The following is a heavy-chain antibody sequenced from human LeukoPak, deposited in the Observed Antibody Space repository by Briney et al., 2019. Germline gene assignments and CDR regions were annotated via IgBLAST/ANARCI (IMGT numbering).Heavy chain of an antibody. CDR1: GYTFTSYD. Sequence: LRASVKVSCKASGYTFTSYDINWVRQATGQGLEWMGWMNPNSGNTGYAQKFQGRVTITRNTSISTAYMELSSLRSEDTAVYYVARGSQNYFGSGSYFPVRYFYFMDVWGKGTTVTISS. V-gene: IGHV1-8*03. J-gene: IGHJ6*03. D-gene: IGHD3-10*01. CDR2: MNPNSGNT. CDR3: ARGSQNYFGSGSYFPVRYFYFMDV.